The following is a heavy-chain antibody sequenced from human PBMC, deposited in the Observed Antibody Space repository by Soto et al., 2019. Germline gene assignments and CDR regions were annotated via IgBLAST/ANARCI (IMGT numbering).Heavy chain of an antibody. Sequence: QVQLVQSGAEVKKPGASVKASCKASGYTFTTSPIHWVRQAPGQRLEWMGWINAANGNAKYSQKFQGRVTITRDTPASTAYMELSGLRSEDTAVYYCATPSPLCAGDAGGCEFQHWGQGTLVTVSS. D-gene: IGHD2-21*02. CDR1: GYTFTTSP. CDR2: INAANGNA. CDR3: ATPSPLCAGDAGGCEFQH. V-gene: IGHV1-3*01. J-gene: IGHJ1*01.